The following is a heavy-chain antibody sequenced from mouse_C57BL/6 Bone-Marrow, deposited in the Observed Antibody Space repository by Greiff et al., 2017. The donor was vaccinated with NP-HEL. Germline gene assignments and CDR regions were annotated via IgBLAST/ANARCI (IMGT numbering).Heavy chain of an antibody. CDR1: GFTFSSYA. D-gene: IGHD2-3*01. Sequence: EVKLMESGGGLVKPGGSLKLSCAASGFTFSSYAMSWVRQTPEKRLEWVATISDGGSYTYYPDNVKGRFTISRDNAKNNLYLQMSHLKSEDTAMYYCARPIYDGYYVGFDVWGTGTTVTVSS. V-gene: IGHV5-4*03. CDR3: ARPIYDGYYVGFDV. CDR2: ISDGGSYT. J-gene: IGHJ1*03.